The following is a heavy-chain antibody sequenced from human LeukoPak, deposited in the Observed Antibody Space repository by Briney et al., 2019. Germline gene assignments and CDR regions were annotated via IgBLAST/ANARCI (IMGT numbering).Heavy chain of an antibody. CDR3: AREGSYCVGGDCYSFDF. J-gene: IGHJ4*02. Sequence: TRYAEKFQGRVTMTRDTSINTASMALSSLRSDDTAVYYCAREGSYCVGGDCYSFDFWGQGTLITVSS. CDR2: T. D-gene: IGHD2-21*02. V-gene: IGHV1-2*02.